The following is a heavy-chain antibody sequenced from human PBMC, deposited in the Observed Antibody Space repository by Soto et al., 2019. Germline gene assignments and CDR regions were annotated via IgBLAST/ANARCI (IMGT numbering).Heavy chain of an antibody. CDR1: GFTFSDYY. V-gene: IGHV3-11*01. D-gene: IGHD6-6*01. CDR2: ISSSGSTI. J-gene: IGHJ4*02. CDR3: AREGSIAARLFDY. Sequence: LRLSCAASGFTFSDYYMSWIRQAPGKGLEWVSYISSSGSTIYYADSVKGRFTISRDNAKNSLYLQMNSLRAEDTAVYYCAREGSIAARLFDYWGQGTLVTVSS.